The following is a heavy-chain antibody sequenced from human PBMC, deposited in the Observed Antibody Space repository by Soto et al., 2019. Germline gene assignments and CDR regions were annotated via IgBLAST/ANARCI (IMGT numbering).Heavy chain of an antibody. D-gene: IGHD2-2*01. CDR1: GYTFTSYY. CDR2: INPSGGST. J-gene: IGHJ4*02. V-gene: IGHV1-46*01. Sequence: ASVKVSCKASGYTFTSYYMHWVRQSPGQGLEWMGIINPSGGSTSYAQKFQGRITMTRDTSTSTVYMELSSLRSEDTAVYYCARDSPRAYCSSTSCAGFDYWGQGTLVTVSS. CDR3: ARDSPRAYCSSTSCAGFDY.